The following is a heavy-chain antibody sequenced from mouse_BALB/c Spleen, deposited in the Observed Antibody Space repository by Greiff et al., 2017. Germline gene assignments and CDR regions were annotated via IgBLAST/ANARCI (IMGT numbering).Heavy chain of an antibody. J-gene: IGHJ1*01. CDR3: ARDGNYENWYFDV. CDR2: INSNGGST. V-gene: IGHV5-6-3*01. Sequence: EVKLVESGGGLVQPGGSLKLSCAASGFTFSSYGMSWVRQTPDKRLELVATINSNGGSTYYPDSVKGRFTISRDNAKNTLYLQMSSLKSEDTAMYYCARDGNYENWYFDVWGAGTTVTVSS. CDR1: GFTFSSYG. D-gene: IGHD2-1*01.